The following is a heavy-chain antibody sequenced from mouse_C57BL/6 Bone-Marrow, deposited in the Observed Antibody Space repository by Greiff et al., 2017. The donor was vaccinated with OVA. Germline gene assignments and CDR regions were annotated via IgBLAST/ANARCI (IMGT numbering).Heavy chain of an antibody. CDR1: GYTFTSYG. D-gene: IGHD2-4*01. J-gene: IGHJ3*01. V-gene: IGHV1-81*01. Sequence: VQLQQSGAELARPGASVKLSCKASGYTFTSYGISWVKQRTGQGLEWIGEIYPRSGNTYYNEKFKGKATLTADKSSSTAYMELRSLTSEDSAVYFCARNGVYYDYDGVAYWGQGTLVTVSA. CDR2: IYPRSGNT. CDR3: ARNGVYYDYDGVAY.